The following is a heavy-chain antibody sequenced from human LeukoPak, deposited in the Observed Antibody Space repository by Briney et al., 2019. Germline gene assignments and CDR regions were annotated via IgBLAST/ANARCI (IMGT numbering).Heavy chain of an antibody. J-gene: IGHJ4*02. V-gene: IGHV3-9*01. CDR3: AKALSSTWTYYFDY. CDR2: ISWNSDSI. Sequence: GGSLRLSCAASGFTFDDYAMHWARQAPGKGLEWVSGISWNSDSIKYADSVKGRFTISRDNAKNSLYLQMNSLSAEDTALYSCAKALSSTWTYYFDYWGQGTLVTVSS. D-gene: IGHD2-2*01. CDR1: GFTFDDYA.